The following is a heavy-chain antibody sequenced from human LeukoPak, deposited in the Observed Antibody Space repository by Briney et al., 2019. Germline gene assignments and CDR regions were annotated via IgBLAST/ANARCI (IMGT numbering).Heavy chain of an antibody. CDR3: AKDRSYYDSSGYIYYFDY. CDR1: GFTFSSYG. CDR2: ISGSGVST. Sequence: GGSLRLSCAASGFTFSSYGMTWVRQAPGKGLEWVSGISGSGVSTYYADSVKGRFTIPRDNSKNTLYLQMNSLRAEDTAVYYCAKDRSYYDSSGYIYYFDYWGQGTLVTVSS. D-gene: IGHD3-22*01. J-gene: IGHJ4*02. V-gene: IGHV3-23*01.